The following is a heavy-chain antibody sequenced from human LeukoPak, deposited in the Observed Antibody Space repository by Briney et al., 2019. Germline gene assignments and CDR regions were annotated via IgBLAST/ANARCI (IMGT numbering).Heavy chain of an antibody. D-gene: IGHD3-3*01. V-gene: IGHV4-34*01. CDR2: INHSGST. Sequence: SETLSLTCAVYGGSFSGYYCSWIRQPPGKGLEWIGEINHSGSTNYNPSLKSRVTISVDTSKNQFSLKLSSVTAADTAVYYCAMRNYDFWSGYYSTWFDPWGQGTLVTVSS. CDR3: AMRNYDFWSGYYSTWFDP. J-gene: IGHJ5*02. CDR1: GGSFSGYY.